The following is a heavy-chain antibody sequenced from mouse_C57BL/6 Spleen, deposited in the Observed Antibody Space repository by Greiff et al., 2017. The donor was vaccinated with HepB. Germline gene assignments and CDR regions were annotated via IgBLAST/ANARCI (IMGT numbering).Heavy chain of an antibody. J-gene: IGHJ3*01. CDR1: GFTFSDYY. CDR2: ISNGGGST. CDR3: ARQGYSNSAWFAY. V-gene: IGHV5-12*01. D-gene: IGHD2-5*01. Sequence: EVQLVESGGGLVQPGGSLKLSCAASGFTFSDYYMYWVRQTPEKRLEWVAYISNGGGSTYYPDTVKGRFTISRDNAKNTLYLQMSRLKSEDTAMYYCARQGYSNSAWFAYWGQGTLVTVSA.